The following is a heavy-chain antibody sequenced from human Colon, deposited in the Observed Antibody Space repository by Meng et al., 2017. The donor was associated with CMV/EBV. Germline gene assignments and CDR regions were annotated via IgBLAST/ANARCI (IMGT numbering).Heavy chain of an antibody. CDR1: GYTFTSYY. Sequence: ASVKVSCKASGYTFTSYYMHWVRQAPGQGLEWMGWINPNSGGTNYAQKFQGRVTMTRDTSISTAYMELSRLRSDDTAVYYCARSPVLRFLEWKYYGMDVWGQGTTVTVSS. V-gene: IGHV1-2*02. D-gene: IGHD3-3*01. CDR2: INPNSGGT. J-gene: IGHJ6*02. CDR3: ARSPVLRFLEWKYYGMDV.